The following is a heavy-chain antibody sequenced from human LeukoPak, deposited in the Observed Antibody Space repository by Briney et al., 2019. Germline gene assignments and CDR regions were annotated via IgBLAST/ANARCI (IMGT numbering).Heavy chain of an antibody. V-gene: IGHV1-8*01. J-gene: IGHJ6*03. Sequence: VASVKVSCKASGYTFTSYDINWVRQATGQGLEWMGWMNPNSGNTGYAQKFQGRVTMTRNTSISTAYMELSSLRSEDTAVYYCARGRVRYFLGLFGYYYYMDVWGKGTTVTISS. D-gene: IGHD3-9*01. CDR1: GYTFTSYD. CDR3: ARGRVRYFLGLFGYYYYMDV. CDR2: MNPNSGNT.